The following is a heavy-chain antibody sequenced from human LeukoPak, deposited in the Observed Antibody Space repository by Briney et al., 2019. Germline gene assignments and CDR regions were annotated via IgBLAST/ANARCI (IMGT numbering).Heavy chain of an antibody. CDR2: ISSSSSYI. D-gene: IGHD6-13*01. V-gene: IGHV3-21*01. Sequence: GGSLRLSCAASGFTFSSYSMNWVRQAPGKGLEWVSSISSSSSYIYYADSVKGRFTISRDNAKNSLYLQMNSLRAEDTAVYYCARDLSSLGTRRTKYSSRRSDWFDPWGQGTLVTVSS. J-gene: IGHJ5*02. CDR3: ARDLSSLGTRRTKYSSRRSDWFDP. CDR1: GFTFSSYS.